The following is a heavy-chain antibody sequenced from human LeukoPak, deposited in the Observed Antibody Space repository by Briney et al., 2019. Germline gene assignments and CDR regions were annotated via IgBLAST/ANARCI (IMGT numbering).Heavy chain of an antibody. V-gene: IGHV3-11*06. CDR2: ISSSSSYT. Sequence: GGSLRLSCAASGFTFSDYYMSWIRQAPGKGLEWVSYISSSSSYTNYAGSVKGRFTISRDNAKNSLYLQMNSLRAEDTAVYYCARDPGGPGSSWYLDIWGQGTMVTVSS. J-gene: IGHJ3*02. D-gene: IGHD6-13*01. CDR1: GFTFSDYY. CDR3: ARDPGGPGSSWYLDI.